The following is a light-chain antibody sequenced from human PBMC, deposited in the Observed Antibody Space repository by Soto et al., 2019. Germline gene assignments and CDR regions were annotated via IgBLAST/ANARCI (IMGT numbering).Light chain of an antibody. CDR1: QGVISNH. CDR3: QHYDGSPRT. CDR2: GVF. Sequence: ENVLTQSPDTVSLSPVERATLSCRASQGVISNHLAWYQQKPGQAPRLLIYGVFNRATGIPDRFSGSGSGTFFTLTITRLEPEDYAVYFCQHYDGSPRTFGQGTKLEIK. V-gene: IGKV3-20*01. J-gene: IGKJ2*01.